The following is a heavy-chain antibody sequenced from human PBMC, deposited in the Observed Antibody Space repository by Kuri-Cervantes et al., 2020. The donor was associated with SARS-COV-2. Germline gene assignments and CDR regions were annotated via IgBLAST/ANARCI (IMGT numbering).Heavy chain of an antibody. CDR3: VRDGDHWNFDY. J-gene: IGHJ4*02. D-gene: IGHD1-1*01. Sequence: GESLKISCAASGFTFSSYAMHWVRQAPGKGLEWVAVISYDGSNKYYADPVKGRFTLSRDNAENMLFLQMNSLRAEDTAVYYCVRDGDHWNFDYWSQGTLVTVSS. CDR1: GFTFSSYA. V-gene: IGHV3-30-3*01. CDR2: ISYDGSNK.